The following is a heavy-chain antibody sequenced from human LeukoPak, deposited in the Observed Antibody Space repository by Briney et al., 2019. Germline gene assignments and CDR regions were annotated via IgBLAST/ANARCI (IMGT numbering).Heavy chain of an antibody. CDR3: AKVPRLKGYCSGGSCYLGAGYFDY. D-gene: IGHD2-15*01. J-gene: IGHJ4*02. Sequence: GGSLRLSCAASGFTFSSYAMSWVRQAPGKGLEWVSAISGSGGSTYYADSVKGRFTISRDNSKNTPYLQMNSLRAEDTAVYYCAKVPRLKGYCSGGSCYLGAGYFDYWGQGTLVTVSS. CDR2: ISGSGGST. V-gene: IGHV3-23*01. CDR1: GFTFSSYA.